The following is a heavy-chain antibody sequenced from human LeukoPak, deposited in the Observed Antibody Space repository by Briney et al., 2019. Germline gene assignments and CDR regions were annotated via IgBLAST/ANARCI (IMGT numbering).Heavy chain of an antibody. CDR3: ARDTYYYDSSGYPFDY. CDR2: INPSGGST. D-gene: IGHD3-22*01. V-gene: IGHV1-46*01. Sequence: ASVKVSCKASGYTLTSYYMHWVRQAPGQGLEWMGIINPSGGSTSYAQKFQGRVTMTRDTSTSTVYMELSSLRSEDTAVYYCARDTYYYDSSGYPFDYWGQGTLVTVSS. CDR1: GYTLTSYY. J-gene: IGHJ4*02.